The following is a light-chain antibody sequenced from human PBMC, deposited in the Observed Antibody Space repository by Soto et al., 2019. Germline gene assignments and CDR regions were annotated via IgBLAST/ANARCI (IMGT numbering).Light chain of an antibody. J-gene: IGLJ3*02. CDR2: DDN. V-gene: IGLV3-21*02. CDR3: QVWDSTSDHWV. Sequence: SYELTQPASVSVAPGQTATIPCGGDNIGRKSVHWYQQKPGQAPVLVVYDDNDRPSGIPERFSGSKSGNTASLTMSRVEVDDEADYFCQVWDSTSDHWVFGGGTKVTVL. CDR1: NIGRKS.